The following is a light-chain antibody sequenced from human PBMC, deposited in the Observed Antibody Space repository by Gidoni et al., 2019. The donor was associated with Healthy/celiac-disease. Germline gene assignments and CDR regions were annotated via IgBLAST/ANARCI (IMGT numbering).Light chain of an antibody. J-gene: IGKJ2*01. CDR2: GVS. CDR3: QQYNKWPYT. CDR1: QSLSSN. Sequence: EIVMTHSPATLSVSPGERATLSCRASQSLSSNLSWYQQKPGHAPRLLIYGVSTRATGIPARFSGRGSGKEFTLTISSLQSEDCAVYYCQQYNKWPYTFGQGTRLEIK. V-gene: IGKV3-15*01.